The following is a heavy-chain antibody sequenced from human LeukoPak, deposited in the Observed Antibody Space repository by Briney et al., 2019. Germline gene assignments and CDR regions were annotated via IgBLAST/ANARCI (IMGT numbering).Heavy chain of an antibody. J-gene: IGHJ4*02. CDR2: ISAYNGNT. CDR3: ARSPSPLLLNDY. D-gene: IGHD1-26*01. V-gene: IGHV1-18*01. Sequence: ASVTVSCKASGYTFTSYGISWVRQAPGQGLEWMGWISAYNGNTNYAQKLQGRVTMTTDTSTSTAYMELRSLRSDDTAVYYCARSPSPLLLNDYWGQGTLVTVSS. CDR1: GYTFTSYG.